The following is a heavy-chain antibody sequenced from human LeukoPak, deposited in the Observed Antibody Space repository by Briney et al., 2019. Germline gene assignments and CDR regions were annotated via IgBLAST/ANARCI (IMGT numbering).Heavy chain of an antibody. V-gene: IGHV4-59*11. Sequence: SETLSLTCTVSGASISSHYWSWIRHPPGEGLGRSGCFYYTGTTNSNPSLKSRVTISLDTSKNQFSLKLTSVTAADTAVYYCARGVLPATFNWFDPWGQGTVVSVSS. J-gene: IGHJ5*02. CDR1: GASISSHY. D-gene: IGHD2-2*01. CDR2: FYYTGTT. CDR3: ARGVLPATFNWFDP.